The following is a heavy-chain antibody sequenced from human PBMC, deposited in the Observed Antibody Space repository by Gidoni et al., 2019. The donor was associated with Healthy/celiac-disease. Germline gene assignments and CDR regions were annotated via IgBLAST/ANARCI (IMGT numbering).Heavy chain of an antibody. CDR2: ISYDGSNK. V-gene: IGHV3-30*18. J-gene: IGHJ4*02. CDR1: GFPFSSYG. CDR3: AKDLEESFDY. Sequence: QVQLVESGGGVVQPGRSLRLSCAASGFPFSSYGMHWVRQAPGKGLEWVAVISYDGSNKYYADSVKGRFTISRDNSKNTLYLQMNSLRAEDTAVYYCAKDLEESFDYWGQGTLVTVSS.